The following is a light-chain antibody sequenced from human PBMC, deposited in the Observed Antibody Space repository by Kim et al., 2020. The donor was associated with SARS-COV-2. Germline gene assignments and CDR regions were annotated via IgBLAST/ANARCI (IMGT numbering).Light chain of an antibody. CDR3: QQRSNWPPYT. V-gene: IGKV3-11*01. CDR2: DTS. Sequence: EIVLTQSPATLSLSPGERATLSCRASQSVSNYLAWYQQKPGQAPRLLIYDTSNRATGIPARFSGSGSGTDFTLTISTLEPEDFAVYYCQQRSNWPPYTFGQGTRLEI. J-gene: IGKJ2*01. CDR1: QSVSNY.